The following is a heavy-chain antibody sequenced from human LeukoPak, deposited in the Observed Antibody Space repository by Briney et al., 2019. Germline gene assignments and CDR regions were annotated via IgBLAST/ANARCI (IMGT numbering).Heavy chain of an antibody. CDR1: GYTFTGNY. CDR2: INPNSGGT. V-gene: IGHV1-2*02. J-gene: IGHJ3*02. Sequence: ASVKVSCKASGYTFTGNYMHWVRQAPGQGLEWMGWINPNSGGTNYAQKFQGRVTMTRDTSISTAYMELSRLRSDDTAVYYCASNYYDSSGYYWGAFDIWGQGTMVTVSS. D-gene: IGHD3-22*01. CDR3: ASNYYDSSGYYWGAFDI.